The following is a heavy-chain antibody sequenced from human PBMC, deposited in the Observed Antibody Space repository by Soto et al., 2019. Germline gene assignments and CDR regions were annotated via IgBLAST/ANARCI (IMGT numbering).Heavy chain of an antibody. V-gene: IGHV3-30*18. CDR3: AKGGKMVRYYGMDV. J-gene: IGHJ6*02. Sequence: QVQLVESGGGVVQPGRSLRLSCAASGFTFSSYGMHWVGQAPGKGLEGVAVISYDGSNKYYADSVKGRFTISRDNSKNTLYLQMNSLRAEDTAVYYCAKGGKMVRYYGMDVWGQGTTVTVSS. CDR2: ISYDGSNK. D-gene: IGHD5-18*01. CDR1: GFTFSSYG.